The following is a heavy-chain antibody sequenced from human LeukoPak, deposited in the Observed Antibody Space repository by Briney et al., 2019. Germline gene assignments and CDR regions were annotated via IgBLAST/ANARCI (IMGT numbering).Heavy chain of an antibody. CDR1: GFTFSSYS. J-gene: IGHJ3*02. CDR3: ARGPSDAFDI. Sequence: GGSLRLSCAASGFTFSSYSMNWVRQAPGKGLEWVSSISSSSSYIYYADSVKGRFTISRDNAKNSLYLQMSSLRAEDTAVYYCARGPSDAFDIWGQGTMVTVSS. V-gene: IGHV3-21*01. CDR2: ISSSSSYI.